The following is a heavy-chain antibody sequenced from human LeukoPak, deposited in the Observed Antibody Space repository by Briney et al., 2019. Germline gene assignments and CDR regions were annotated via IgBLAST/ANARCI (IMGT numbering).Heavy chain of an antibody. D-gene: IGHD3-22*01. CDR1: GYSISSGYD. J-gene: IGHJ3*02. Sequence: SETLSLTCTVSGYSISSGYDWGWIRQPPGKGLEWIGSIYHSGSTYYNPSLKSRVTISLDTSRNQFSLKLNSVTAADTAVYYCAKSNGYGSIDIWGQGTMVTVSS. V-gene: IGHV4-38-2*02. CDR2: IYHSGST. CDR3: AKSNGYGSIDI.